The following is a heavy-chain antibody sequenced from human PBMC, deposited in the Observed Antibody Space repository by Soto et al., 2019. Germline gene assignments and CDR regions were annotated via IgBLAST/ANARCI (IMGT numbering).Heavy chain of an antibody. CDR2: LISLFGPA. J-gene: IGHJ6*02. V-gene: IGHV1-69*01. CDR1: GGTFSSYA. CDR3: ARERVGDPLGIDV. Sequence: QVQLVQSGPEVEKPGSSVKVSCKASGGTFSSYAISWVRQAPGQGLEWMGGLISLFGPANYAQKFQGRVTITADESTSTAYVELSSLRSEDTAVYYCARERVGDPLGIDVWGQGTTVTVCS. D-gene: IGHD1-26*01.